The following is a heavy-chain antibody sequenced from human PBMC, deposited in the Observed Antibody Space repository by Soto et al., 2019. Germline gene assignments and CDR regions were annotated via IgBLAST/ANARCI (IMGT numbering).Heavy chain of an antibody. J-gene: IGHJ4*02. V-gene: IGHV1-18*01. Sequence: QVHLVQSGAEVKKPGASVKVSCKASGYTFTSYAITWVRQAPGQGLEWMGWISAHNGNTDYAQTIQGRVIVTRDTSSSAADMELRGLITDDTYVYHCARGRDGDYWGQGALVTVSS. CDR3: ARGRDGDY. CDR2: ISAHNGNT. CDR1: GYTFTSYA. D-gene: IGHD6-6*01.